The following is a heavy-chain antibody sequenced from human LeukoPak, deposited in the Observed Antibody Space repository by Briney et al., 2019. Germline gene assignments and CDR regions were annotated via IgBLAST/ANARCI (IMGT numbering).Heavy chain of an antibody. V-gene: IGHV3-30*18. Sequence: PGGSLRLSCAASGFTFSTYGIHWVREAPGKGLEWVAIISYDGSNKYYADSVKGRFTISRDNSKSTLYLQMNSLRAEDTAVYYCAKDLNSTYNYDSSGYEDAFDIWGQGTMVTVSS. CDR2: ISYDGSNK. D-gene: IGHD3-22*01. CDR3: AKDLNSTYNYDSSGYEDAFDI. CDR1: GFTFSTYG. J-gene: IGHJ3*02.